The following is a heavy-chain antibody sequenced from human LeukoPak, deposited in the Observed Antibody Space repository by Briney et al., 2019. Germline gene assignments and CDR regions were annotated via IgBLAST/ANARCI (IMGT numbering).Heavy chain of an antibody. CDR1: GGSFTSYY. CDR2: INHSGST. D-gene: IGHD3-22*01. V-gene: IGHV4-34*01. Sequence: SETLSLTCAVYGGSFTSYYWSWIRQPPGKGLEWIGEINHSGSTNYNPSLKSRVTISVDTSKNQFSLKLSSVTAADTAVYYCARRRGITMIVIDYWGQGTLVTVSS. J-gene: IGHJ4*02. CDR3: ARRRGITMIVIDY.